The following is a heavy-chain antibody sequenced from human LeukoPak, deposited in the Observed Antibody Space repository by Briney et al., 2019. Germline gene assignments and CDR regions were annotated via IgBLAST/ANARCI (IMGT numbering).Heavy chain of an antibody. V-gene: IGHV3-23*01. CDR3: VKGRISEDGLDF. D-gene: IGHD6-13*01. Sequence: GGSLRLSCAASGFTFSRSAMTWVRQTPGKGVDWVSSISYSGNTYCADSVKGRFTVSRDNSKNMLYLQMNSLRAEDTAVYYCVKGRISEDGLDFWGQGTLVTVSS. CDR2: ISYSGNT. CDR1: GFTFSRSA. J-gene: IGHJ4*02.